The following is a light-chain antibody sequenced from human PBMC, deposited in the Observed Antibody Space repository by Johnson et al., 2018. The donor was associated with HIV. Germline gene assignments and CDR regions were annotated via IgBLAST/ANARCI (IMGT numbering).Light chain of an antibody. CDR3: GTWDSSLGVDFV. Sequence: QSALTQPPSVSAAPGQKVTISCSGSSSNIGNNYVSWYQQLPGTAPKLLIYENNKRPSGIPDRFSASKSGTSATLGITGLQTGDEADYYCGTWDSSLGVDFVSGTGTKVTVL. J-gene: IGLJ1*01. V-gene: IGLV1-51*02. CDR2: ENN. CDR1: SSNIGNNY.